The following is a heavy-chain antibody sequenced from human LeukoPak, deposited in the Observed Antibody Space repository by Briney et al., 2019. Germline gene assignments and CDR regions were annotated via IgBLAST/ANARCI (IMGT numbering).Heavy chain of an antibody. J-gene: IGHJ4*02. Sequence: SETLSLTCTVSGGSISSYYWSWIRQHPGKGLEWIGYIYYSGSTYYNPSLKSRVTISVDTSKNQFSLKLSSVTAADTAVYYCARVGTDYPFDYWGQGTLVTVSS. CDR1: GGSISSYY. CDR3: ARVGTDYPFDY. V-gene: IGHV4-59*06. CDR2: IYYSGST. D-gene: IGHD4-11*01.